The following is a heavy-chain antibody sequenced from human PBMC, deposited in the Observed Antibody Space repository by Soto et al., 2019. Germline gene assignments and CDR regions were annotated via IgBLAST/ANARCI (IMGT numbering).Heavy chain of an antibody. V-gene: IGHV4-39*01. CDR1: GGSISSATYK. CDR2: THYSGNT. CDR3: AIPRGFIDPFDY. D-gene: IGHD2-15*01. Sequence: QLQLQESGPGLVKPSETLSLMCTVSGGSISSATYKWGWIRQSPGKGLEWIGTTHYSGNTYYSPSLKSRFTISIDTSKNQLSLKLSSVTAADTAVYYCAIPRGFIDPFDYWGQGTLVTVSS. J-gene: IGHJ4*02.